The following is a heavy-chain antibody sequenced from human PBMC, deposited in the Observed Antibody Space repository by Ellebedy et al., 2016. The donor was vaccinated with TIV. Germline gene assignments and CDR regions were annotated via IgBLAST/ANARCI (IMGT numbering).Heavy chain of an antibody. CDR1: GFTFSTYW. J-gene: IGHJ4*02. Sequence: GESLKISCAASGFTFSTYWMHWVRQAPGKGLVWVSRINGDESSTTYADSVKGRFTVSRDNAKNTLYLQMNSLRGEDTAVYYCVREKVAVTGTGYAEYWGRGALVTVSS. CDR3: VREKVAVTGTGYAEY. V-gene: IGHV3-74*01. D-gene: IGHD6-19*01. CDR2: INGDESST.